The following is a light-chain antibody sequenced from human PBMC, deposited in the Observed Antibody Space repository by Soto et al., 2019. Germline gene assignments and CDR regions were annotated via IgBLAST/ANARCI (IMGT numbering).Light chain of an antibody. J-gene: IGKJ1*01. Sequence: EIVLTQSPGTLSLSPGERATLSCRASQSVSSSYLAWYQQKPGQAPRLLIYGASSRATGIPDRFSGSGSGTDFTLTISRLEPEDFAVYYCQQYGSSPHWTFGQGTKVEMK. CDR1: QSVSSSY. CDR3: QQYGSSPHWT. V-gene: IGKV3-20*01. CDR2: GAS.